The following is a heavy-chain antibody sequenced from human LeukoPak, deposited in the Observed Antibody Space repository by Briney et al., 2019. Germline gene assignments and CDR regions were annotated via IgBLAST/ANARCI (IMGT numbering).Heavy chain of an antibody. D-gene: IGHD2-2*02. V-gene: IGHV3-30*02. CDR3: AKDILPGVGSFDY. Sequence: GGSLTLSCAASGFIFSNSAIQWARQSPGKGLEWVAFISEDGTKKFYVDSVKDRFTISRDNSKNTLYLQMTSLRPEDTAVYYCAKDILPGVGSFDYWGEGTRVTVSS. CDR1: GFIFSNSA. CDR2: ISEDGTKK. J-gene: IGHJ4*02.